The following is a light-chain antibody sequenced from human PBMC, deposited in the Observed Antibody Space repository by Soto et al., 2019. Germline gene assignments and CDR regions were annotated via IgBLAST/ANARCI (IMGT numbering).Light chain of an antibody. CDR1: SSDVGGYNY. Sequence: QSALTQPASVSGSPGQSITISCTGTSSDVGGYNYVSWYQHHPGKAPKLKINEVSNRPSGVSNRFSGSKSGNTASLTISGLQADDEADYYCSSYTGSSTPVFGGGTKLTVL. CDR3: SSYTGSSTPV. CDR2: EVS. V-gene: IGLV2-14*01. J-gene: IGLJ3*02.